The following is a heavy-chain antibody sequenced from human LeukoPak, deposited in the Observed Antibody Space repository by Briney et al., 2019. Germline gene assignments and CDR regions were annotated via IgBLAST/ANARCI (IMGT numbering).Heavy chain of an antibody. J-gene: IGHJ4*02. Sequence: GGSLRLSCAASGFALSRNWMTWVRQAPGKGLEWVANINQDGSQKYYVDSVKGRFTISRDNAQNSLSLQMNTLVAEDTAVYYCARVYCSPGDCFYFDVWGQGTVVTVSS. V-gene: IGHV3-7*04. CDR3: ARVYCSPGDCFYFDV. D-gene: IGHD2-15*01. CDR1: GFALSRNW. CDR2: INQDGSQK.